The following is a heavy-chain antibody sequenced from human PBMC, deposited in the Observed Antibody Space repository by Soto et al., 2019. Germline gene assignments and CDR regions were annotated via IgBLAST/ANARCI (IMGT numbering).Heavy chain of an antibody. CDR3: ARDRNWNSLDY. J-gene: IGHJ4*02. CDR2: IWYDGSNK. Sequence: QVQLVESGGGVVQPGRSLRISCAASGFTFSSYGMHWVRQAPGKGLEWVAVIWYDGSNKYYADSVKGRFTISRDNSKKTLYVQMNRLRAEETAVYYCARDRNWNSLDYWGQGTLVTVSS. D-gene: IGHD1-7*01. V-gene: IGHV3-33*01. CDR1: GFTFSSYG.